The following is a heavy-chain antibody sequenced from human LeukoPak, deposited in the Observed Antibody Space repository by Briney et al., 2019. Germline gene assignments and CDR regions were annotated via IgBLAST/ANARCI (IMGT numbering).Heavy chain of an antibody. Sequence: SETLSLTCTVSGGSISSYYWSWIRQPPGKGLEWIGYIYYSGSTNYNPSLKSRVTISVDTSKNQFSLKLSSVTAADTAVYYCVRVGGIVDYWGQGTLVTVSS. CDR1: GGSISSYY. J-gene: IGHJ4*02. V-gene: IGHV4-59*01. CDR3: VRVGGIVDY. CDR2: IYYSGST. D-gene: IGHD2-15*01.